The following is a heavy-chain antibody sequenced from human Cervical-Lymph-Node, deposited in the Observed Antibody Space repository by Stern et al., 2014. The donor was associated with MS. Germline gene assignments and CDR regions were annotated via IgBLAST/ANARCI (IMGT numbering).Heavy chain of an antibody. J-gene: IGHJ4*02. D-gene: IGHD3-10*01. CDR1: GFTFSDHY. Sequence: MQLVESGGGLVKPGGSLRLSCAASGFTFSDHYMSWIRQAPGKGLEWLSYISTSGSTIYYADSVKGRFTISRDNAKNSLYMQMNSLRAEDTAVYYCARDSEMDYYGSGSSDYWGQGTLVTVSS. V-gene: IGHV3-11*01. CDR2: ISTSGSTI. CDR3: ARDSEMDYYGSGSSDY.